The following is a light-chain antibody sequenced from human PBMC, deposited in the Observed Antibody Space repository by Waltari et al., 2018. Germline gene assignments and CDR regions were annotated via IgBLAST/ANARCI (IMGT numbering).Light chain of an antibody. Sequence: DIQMTQSPSTLSASVGDRVTITCRASQSISTWLAWYQQKPGKAPKLVIYKASSLESGVPSRFSGSGSGTEFTLTISSLQPDDFATYYCQHYDFLPTFGPGTKVDV. J-gene: IGKJ3*01. CDR3: QHYDFLPT. CDR1: QSISTW. CDR2: KAS. V-gene: IGKV1-5*03.